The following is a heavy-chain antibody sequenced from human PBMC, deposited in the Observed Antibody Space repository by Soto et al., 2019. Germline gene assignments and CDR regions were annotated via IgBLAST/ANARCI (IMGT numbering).Heavy chain of an antibody. D-gene: IGHD3-3*01. CDR3: ASHYDMWSGYLSPVDY. V-gene: IGHV3-11*01. J-gene: IGHJ4*02. CDR1: GYTFSDYY. CDR2: IDTSGTKI. Sequence: PGGSLRLSCAASGYTFSDYYMIWIRQAPGKGLEWISYIDTSGTKIYYADSVKGRFTITRDNAKNSLYLEMNSLRDEDTAVYYCASHYDMWSGYLSPVDYWGQGTLVTVSS.